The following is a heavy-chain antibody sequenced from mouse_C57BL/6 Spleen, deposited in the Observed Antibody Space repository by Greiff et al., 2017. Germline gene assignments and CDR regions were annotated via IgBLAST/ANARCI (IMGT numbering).Heavy chain of an antibody. Sequence: VQLQQSGPELVKPGASVKISCKASGYSFTDYNLNWVKQSNGKSLEWIGVINPNYGTTNYNQKFKGKATLTVDQSSSTAYMQLNSLTSEDAAVYYCARRKNYYGSSDVDYWGQGTTLTVSS. CDR3: ARRKNYYGSSDVDY. CDR1: GYSFTDYN. J-gene: IGHJ2*01. V-gene: IGHV1-39*01. D-gene: IGHD1-1*01. CDR2: INPNYGTT.